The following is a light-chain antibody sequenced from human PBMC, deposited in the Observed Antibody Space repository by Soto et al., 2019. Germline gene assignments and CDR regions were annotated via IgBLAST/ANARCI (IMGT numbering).Light chain of an antibody. J-gene: IGKJ1*01. V-gene: IGKV1-39*01. CDR2: AAS. Sequence: IQMTQSPSSLSASVGDRVTVTFRASQSISTFLNWYQQKPGNAPKSLIYAASNLQSGVPSRFSGSGSGTDFTLTISSLQPEDFATYYCQQSYSTPWTFGQGTKVDIK. CDR1: QSISTF. CDR3: QQSYSTPWT.